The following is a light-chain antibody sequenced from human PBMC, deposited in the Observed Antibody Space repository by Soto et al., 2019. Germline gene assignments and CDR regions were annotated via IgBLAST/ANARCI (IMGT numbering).Light chain of an antibody. CDR3: QQHGSPPT. J-gene: IGKJ1*01. Sequence: EIVVTLSPVTLSLSTRQRATLSCRASQSVSSSYLAWYQQKPGQAPRLLIYGASSRATGIPDRFSGSGSGTDFTLTISRLEAEDFAVYYCQQHGSPPTFGQGTKVDIK. V-gene: IGKV3-20*01. CDR1: QSVSSSY. CDR2: GAS.